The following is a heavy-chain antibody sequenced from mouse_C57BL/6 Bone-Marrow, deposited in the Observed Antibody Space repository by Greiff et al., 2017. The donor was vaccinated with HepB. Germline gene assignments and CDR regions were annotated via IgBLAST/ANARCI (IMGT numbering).Heavy chain of an antibody. CDR2: IDPSDSYT. J-gene: IGHJ4*01. CDR1: GYTFTSYW. CDR3: AGWLSYYYAVDY. V-gene: IGHV1-59*01. Sequence: VQLQQPGAELVRPGTSVKLSCKASGYTFTSYWMHWVKQRPGQGLEWIGVIDPSDSYTNYNQKFKGKATLTVDTSSSTAYMQLSSLTSEDSAVYYCAGWLSYYYAVDYWGRGNAATVTA. D-gene: IGHD2-3*01.